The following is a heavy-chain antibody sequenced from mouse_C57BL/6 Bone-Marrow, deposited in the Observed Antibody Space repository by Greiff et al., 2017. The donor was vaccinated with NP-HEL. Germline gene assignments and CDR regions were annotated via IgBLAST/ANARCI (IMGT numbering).Heavy chain of an antibody. CDR1: GFTFSDYG. Sequence: EVMLVESGGGLVQPGGSLKLSCEASGFTFSDYGMAWVRQAPGKGPEWVAFISTLAYSIYYEDNVTGRFTISRENAKNTRYLEMSSLRSEDTAMYYCARHTALTGLDYWGQGTTLTVSS. D-gene: IGHD4-1*01. V-gene: IGHV5-15*01. CDR3: ARHTALTGLDY. CDR2: ISTLAYSI. J-gene: IGHJ2*01.